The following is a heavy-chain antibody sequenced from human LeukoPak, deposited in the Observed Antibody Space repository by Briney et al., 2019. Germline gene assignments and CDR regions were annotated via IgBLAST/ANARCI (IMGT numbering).Heavy chain of an antibody. D-gene: IGHD3-10*01. J-gene: IGHJ3*02. CDR2: INHSGST. Sequence: SETLSLTCAVYGGSFSDYYWSWIRQPPGKGLEWIGEINHSGSTNYNPSLKSRVTISVDKSKKYFSLKLSSVTAADTAVYYCARRVRGVNDAFDIWGQGTMVTVSS. V-gene: IGHV4-34*01. CDR1: GGSFSDYY. CDR3: ARRVRGVNDAFDI.